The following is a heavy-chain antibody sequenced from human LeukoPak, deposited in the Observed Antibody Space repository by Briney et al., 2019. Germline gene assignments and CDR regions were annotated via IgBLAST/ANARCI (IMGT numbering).Heavy chain of an antibody. CDR2: INHSGST. Sequence: SETLSLTCAVYGGSFSPYYWSWIRQHPGKGLEWIGEINHSGSTNYNPSLKSRVTISVDTSKNQFSLRLSSVTAADTAVYYCARGGLYCGGDCYVDYWGQGTLVTVSS. CDR1: GGSFSPYY. D-gene: IGHD2-21*02. CDR3: ARGGLYCGGDCYVDY. J-gene: IGHJ4*02. V-gene: IGHV4-34*01.